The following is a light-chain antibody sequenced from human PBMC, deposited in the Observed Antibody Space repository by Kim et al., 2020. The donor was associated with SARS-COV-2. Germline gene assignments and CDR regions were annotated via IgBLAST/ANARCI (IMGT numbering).Light chain of an antibody. J-gene: IGLJ2*01. V-gene: IGLV2-23*01. CDR2: EGT. CDR1: SRDAGSHKF. CDR3: CSSGDTRILF. Sequence: PAITTSRTGISRDAGSHKFVTWYHQHPGKAPKLIIYEGTKRPSGISARFSGSKSGDTASLIISGLQPEDEADYHCCSSGDTRILFFGGGTQLTVL.